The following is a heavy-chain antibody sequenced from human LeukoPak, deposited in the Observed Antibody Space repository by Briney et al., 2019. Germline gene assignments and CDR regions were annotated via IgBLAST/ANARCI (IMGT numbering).Heavy chain of an antibody. CDR1: GFTFSSYW. Sequence: GGSLRLSCAASGFTFSSYWMSWVRQAPGKGLEWVANIKQDGSEKYYVDSVKGRFTISRDNAKNSLYLQMNSLRAEDTAVYYCARFEVWFGELEGYYYGMDVWGQGTTVTVSS. V-gene: IGHV3-7*01. D-gene: IGHD3-10*01. CDR2: IKQDGSEK. J-gene: IGHJ6*02. CDR3: ARFEVWFGELEGYYYGMDV.